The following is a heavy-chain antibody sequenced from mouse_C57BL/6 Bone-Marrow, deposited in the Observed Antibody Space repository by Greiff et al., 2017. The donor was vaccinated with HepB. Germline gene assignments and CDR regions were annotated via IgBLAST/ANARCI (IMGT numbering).Heavy chain of an antibody. CDR2: IWSGGST. Sequence: VQVVESGPGLVQPSQSLSITCTVSGFSLTSYGVHWVRQSPGKGLEWLGVIWSGGSTDYNAAFISRLNSSKDKSKGQVFFKMNSLQTADTAIYYCAAAYYRECYAKDYWDQGTAVTVSS. J-gene: IGHJ4*01. D-gene: IGHD2-12*01. CDR1: GFSLTSYG. V-gene: IGHV2-2*01. CDR3: AAAYYRECYAKDY.